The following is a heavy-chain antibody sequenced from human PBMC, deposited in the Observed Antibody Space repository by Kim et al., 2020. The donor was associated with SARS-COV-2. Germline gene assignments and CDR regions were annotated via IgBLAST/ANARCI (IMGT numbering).Heavy chain of an antibody. CDR1: GFTFGDYA. D-gene: IGHD2-2*01. J-gene: IGHJ4*02. Sequence: GGSLRLSCAASGFTFGDYAMHWVRQAPGKGLEWVSGISWNSGSIGYADSVKGRFTISRDNAKNSLYLQMNSLRAEDTALYYCAKVPLGYCSSTSCSYFDYWGQGTLVTVSS. CDR2: ISWNSGSI. CDR3: AKVPLGYCSSTSCSYFDY. V-gene: IGHV3-9*01.